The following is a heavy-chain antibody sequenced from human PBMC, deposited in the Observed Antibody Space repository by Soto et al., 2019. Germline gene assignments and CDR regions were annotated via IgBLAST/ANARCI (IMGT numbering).Heavy chain of an antibody. Sequence: QVQLVESGGGVVQPGRSLRLSCAASGFTFSGYGMHWVRQAPGRGLEWVAGLWYDGSNKYYADSVQGRFTISRDNSKNTLYLQMNSLRAEDTAVYYCARDLGGPCGGDCYTGYFDSWGQGTLVTASS. D-gene: IGHD2-21*02. CDR2: LWYDGSNK. CDR3: ARDLGGPCGGDCYTGYFDS. J-gene: IGHJ4*02. V-gene: IGHV3-33*01. CDR1: GFTFSGYG.